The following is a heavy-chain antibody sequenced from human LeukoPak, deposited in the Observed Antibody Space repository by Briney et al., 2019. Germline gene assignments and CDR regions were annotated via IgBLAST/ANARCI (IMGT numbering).Heavy chain of an antibody. V-gene: IGHV4-34*01. J-gene: IGHJ6*02. Sequence: SETLSLTCAVYGGSFGGYYWSWIRQPPGKGLEWIGEINHSGSTNYNPSLKSRVTISVDTSKNQFSLKLSSVTAADTAVYYCARGDYYGSGNVVQYYYYGMDVWGQGTMVTVSS. CDR2: INHSGST. CDR1: GGSFGGYY. D-gene: IGHD3-10*01. CDR3: ARGDYYGSGNVVQYYYYGMDV.